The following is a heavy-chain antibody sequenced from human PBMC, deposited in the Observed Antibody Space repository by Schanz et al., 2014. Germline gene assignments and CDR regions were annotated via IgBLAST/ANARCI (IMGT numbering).Heavy chain of an antibody. Sequence: EVQLLESGGGLVQPGGSLRLSCSASTFTFDHYAMTWVRQAPGKGLEWVAAVSSRSDEIKYADSVRGRFTISRDNSRSTMYLQMNSLRAEDTAVYYCAKYRGYFRVSRSYRELEYWGQGTLVTVSS. D-gene: IGHD3-10*01. CDR2: VSSRSDEI. CDR3: AKYRGYFRVSRSYRELEY. CDR1: TFTFDHYA. V-gene: IGHV3-23*05. J-gene: IGHJ4*02.